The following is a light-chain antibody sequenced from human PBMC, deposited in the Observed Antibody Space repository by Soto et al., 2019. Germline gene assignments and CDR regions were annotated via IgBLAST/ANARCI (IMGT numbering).Light chain of an antibody. CDR3: QQRSNWPRT. CDR2: DSS. Sequence: EIVLTQSPATLSLSPGERATLSCRASQSVSSYLAWYQQKPGQAPRLLIYDSSNRAAGIPARLSGSGSGTDVTPTISSLEPEDFTVYYCQQRSNWPRTFGQGTKVDIK. CDR1: QSVSSY. J-gene: IGKJ1*01. V-gene: IGKV3-11*01.